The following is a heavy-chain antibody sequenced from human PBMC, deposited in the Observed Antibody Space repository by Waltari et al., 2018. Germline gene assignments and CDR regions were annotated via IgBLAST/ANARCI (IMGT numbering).Heavy chain of an antibody. V-gene: IGHV4-38-2*01. J-gene: IGHJ4*02. CDR3: ARVTGTTPGLV. Sequence: QVQLQESGPGLVKPSETLSLTCAVSGYSISSGYYWGWIRQPPGKGLEWIGSIYHSGSTYYNPSLKSRVTISVDTSKNQFSLKLSSVTAADTAVYYCARVTGTTPGLVWGQGTLVTVSS. CDR2: IYHSGST. D-gene: IGHD1-7*01. CDR1: GYSISSGYY.